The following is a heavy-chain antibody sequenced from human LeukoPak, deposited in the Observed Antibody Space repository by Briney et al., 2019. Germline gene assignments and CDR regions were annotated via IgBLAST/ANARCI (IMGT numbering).Heavy chain of an antibody. Sequence: ISFDGSDKYYADSVKGRFTISRDNSKNTLYLQMNSLRAEDTAVYYCATQPCSGGRCYLDNWGQGTLVTVSS. CDR3: ATQPCSGGRCYLDN. CDR2: ISFDGSDK. D-gene: IGHD2-15*01. J-gene: IGHJ4*02. V-gene: IGHV3-30*01.